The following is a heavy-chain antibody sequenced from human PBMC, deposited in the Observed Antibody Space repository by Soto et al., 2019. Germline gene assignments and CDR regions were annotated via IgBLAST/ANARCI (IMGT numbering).Heavy chain of an antibody. D-gene: IGHD1-26*01. CDR2: INQDGSEK. CDR3: SGGVGDAF. CDR1: ESTVSRDW. Sequence: EVHLAESGGGLVQTGWSLRLSCAIFESTVSRDWMNWVRQAPGKGLEWVAHINQDGSEKYYVDSVKGRFTISRDNAKKSLYLQMNSLRPADTAMYYCSGGVGDAFWGQGTLVTVSS. J-gene: IGHJ4*02. V-gene: IGHV3-7*04.